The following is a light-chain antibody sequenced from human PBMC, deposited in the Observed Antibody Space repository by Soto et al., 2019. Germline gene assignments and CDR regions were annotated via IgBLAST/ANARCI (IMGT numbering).Light chain of an antibody. CDR2: RNY. CDR1: SSNIGSNH. J-gene: IGLJ3*02. CDR3: QSYDSSLSRRWV. Sequence: QSVLTQPPSASETPGQRVTISCSGSSSNIGSNHVYWYQHLPGTAPKLLIYRNYLRPSGVPDRFSASKSATSASLAISGLRSDDEADYYCQSYDSSLSRRWVFGGGTKLTVL. V-gene: IGLV1-47*01.